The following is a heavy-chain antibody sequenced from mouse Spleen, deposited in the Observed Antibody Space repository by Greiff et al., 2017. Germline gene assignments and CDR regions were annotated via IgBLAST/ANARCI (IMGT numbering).Heavy chain of an antibody. CDR2: ISYDGSN. Sequence: VQLVESGPGLVKPSQSLSLTCSVTGYSITSGYYWNWIRQLPGNKLEWMGYISYDGSNNYNPSLKNRISITRDTSKNQFFLKLNSVTTEDTATYYCARSLYYYGSSFDVWGAGTTVTVSS. J-gene: IGHJ1*01. CDR3: ARSLYYYGSSFDV. V-gene: IGHV3-6*01. CDR1: GYSITSGYY. D-gene: IGHD1-1*01.